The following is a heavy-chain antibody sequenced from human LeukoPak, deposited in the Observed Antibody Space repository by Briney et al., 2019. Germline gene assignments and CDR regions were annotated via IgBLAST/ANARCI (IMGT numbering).Heavy chain of an antibody. J-gene: IGHJ4*02. V-gene: IGHV3-7*01. CDR3: ARVRCSSNSCFPDY. Sequence: GGSLRLSCAASGFTFSTYWMSWVRQALGKGLEWVANIKQDGSDKYYVDSVKGRFTISRDNAKNSLFLQMNSLRAEDTAVYYCARVRCSSNSCFPDYWGQGTLVTVSS. CDR2: IKQDGSDK. CDR1: GFTFSTYW. D-gene: IGHD2-2*01.